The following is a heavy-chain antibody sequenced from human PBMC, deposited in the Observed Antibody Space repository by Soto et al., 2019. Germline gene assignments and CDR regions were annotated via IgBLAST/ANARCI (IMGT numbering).Heavy chain of an antibody. V-gene: IGHV1-69*13. CDR1: GGTFSSYA. CDR3: ARGYSGSEQNYYYYYGMDV. CDR2: IIPIFGTA. Sequence: SVKVSCKASGGTFSSYAISWVRQAPGQGLEWMGGIIPIFGTANYAQKFQGRVTITADESASTAYMELSSLRSEDTAVYYCARGYSGSEQNYYYYYGMDVWGQGTTVTVSS. D-gene: IGHD5-12*01. J-gene: IGHJ6*02.